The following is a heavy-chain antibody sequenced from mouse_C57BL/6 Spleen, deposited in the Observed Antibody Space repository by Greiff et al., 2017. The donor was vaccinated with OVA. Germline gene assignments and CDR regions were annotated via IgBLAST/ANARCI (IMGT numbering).Heavy chain of an antibody. D-gene: IGHD4-1*01. V-gene: IGHV10-1*01. Sequence: EVKLLESGGGLVQPKGSLKLSCAASGFSFNTYAMNWVRQAPGKGLEWVARIRSKSNNYATYYADSVKDRFTISRDDSESMLYLQMNNLKTEDTAMYYCVRLNWEEGFFDYWGQGTTLTVSS. CDR1: GFSFNTYA. J-gene: IGHJ2*01. CDR3: VRLNWEEGFFDY. CDR2: IRSKSNNYAT.